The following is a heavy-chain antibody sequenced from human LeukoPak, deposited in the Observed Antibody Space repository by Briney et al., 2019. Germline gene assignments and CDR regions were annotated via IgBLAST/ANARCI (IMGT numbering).Heavy chain of an antibody. Sequence: GGSLRLSCAASGFTFSSYAMHWVRQAPGKGLEWVAVISYDGSNKYYADSVKSRFTISRDNSKNTLYLQMNSLRAEDAAVYYCAREGITMVRGVIGPGVYYYYYMDVWGKGTTVTVSS. D-gene: IGHD3-10*01. J-gene: IGHJ6*03. CDR1: GFTFSSYA. V-gene: IGHV3-30*04. CDR2: ISYDGSNK. CDR3: AREGITMVRGVIGPGVYYYYYMDV.